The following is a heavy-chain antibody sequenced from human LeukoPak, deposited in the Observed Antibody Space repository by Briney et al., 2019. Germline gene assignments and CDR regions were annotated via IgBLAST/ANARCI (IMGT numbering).Heavy chain of an antibody. J-gene: IGHJ5*02. CDR3: ARAPSNSGYNWFDP. V-gene: IGHV4-59*01. CDR2: IYYSGST. D-gene: IGHD2-2*03. Sequence: PSETLSLTCTVSGGSISRYYWSWIRQPPGKGLEWIGYIYYSGSTNYNPSLKSRVTIPVGTSKSQFSLKLSSVTAADTAVYYCARAPSNSGYNWFDPWGQGTLVTVSS. CDR1: GGSISRYY.